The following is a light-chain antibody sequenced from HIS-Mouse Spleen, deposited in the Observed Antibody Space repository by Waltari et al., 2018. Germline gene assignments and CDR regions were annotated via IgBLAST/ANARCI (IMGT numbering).Light chain of an antibody. CDR2: DAS. Sequence: EIVLTQSPAPLSLSPGESATLSCRASQSVSSYLAWYQQKPGQAPRLLIYDASNRATGIPARFSGSGSETDFTLTISSLEPEDFAVYYCQQRSNWAITFGQGTRLEIK. CDR3: QQRSNWAIT. V-gene: IGKV3-11*01. CDR1: QSVSSY. J-gene: IGKJ5*01.